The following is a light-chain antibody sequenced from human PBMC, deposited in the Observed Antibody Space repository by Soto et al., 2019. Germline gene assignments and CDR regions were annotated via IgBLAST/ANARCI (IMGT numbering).Light chain of an antibody. CDR1: SSDVGGYNY. Sequence: QSALTQPPSASGSPGQSVTISCTGTSSDVGGYNYASWYQQHPGKAPKLMIYEVSKRPSGVPDRFSGSKSGNTASLTVSGPQAATEADYDCSEYAVSNTHLAFVSGTKVTV. V-gene: IGLV2-8*01. CDR3: SEYAVSNTHLA. CDR2: EVS. J-gene: IGLJ1*01.